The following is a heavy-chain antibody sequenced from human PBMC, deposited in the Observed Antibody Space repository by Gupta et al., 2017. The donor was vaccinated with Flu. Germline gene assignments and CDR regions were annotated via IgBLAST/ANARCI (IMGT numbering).Heavy chain of an antibody. D-gene: IGHD3-10*01. CDR3: ARGPLRACKNVICFKAVFEF. V-gene: IGHV4-34*01. J-gene: IGHJ4*02. Sequence: QVQLQQWGAGLLKPSETLSLTCAVYGEPFNDYYWTWIRQPQGKGLEWIGEVNDSGTTKYNPARKSRVTISLDTSKKQFSLNLSPVNAEDKAVYYCARGPLRACKNVICFKAVFEFWGKGTLV. CDR1: GEPFNDYY. CDR2: VNDSGTT.